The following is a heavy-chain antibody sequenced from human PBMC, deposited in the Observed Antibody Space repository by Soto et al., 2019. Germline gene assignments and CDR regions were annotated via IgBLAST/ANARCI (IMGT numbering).Heavy chain of an antibody. V-gene: IGHV3-21*01. J-gene: IGHJ6*02. CDR3: ARMGSVTTFSWSDYYYGMDV. Sequence: EVQLVESGGGPVKPGGSLRLSCAASGFTFSSYSMNWVRQAPGKGLEWVSSISSSTSYIYYADSVKGRFTISRDNAKNSLYLQMNSLRAEDTAVYYCARMGSVTTFSWSDYYYGMDVWGQGTTVTVSS. D-gene: IGHD4-17*01. CDR1: GFTFSSYS. CDR2: ISSSTSYI.